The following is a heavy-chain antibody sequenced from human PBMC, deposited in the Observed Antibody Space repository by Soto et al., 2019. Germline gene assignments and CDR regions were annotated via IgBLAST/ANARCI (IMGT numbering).Heavy chain of an antibody. D-gene: IGHD2-15*01. V-gene: IGHV3-20*04. CDR3: ARASGGSARGWFDP. CDR1: GFTFDDYG. Sequence: EVQLVESGGGVVRPGGSLRLSCAASGFTFDDYGMSWVRQAPGKGLEWVSGINWNGGSTGYADSVKGRFTISRDNAKSALYLQMNSLRAEDTALYYCARASGGSARGWFDPWGQGTLVTVSS. J-gene: IGHJ5*02. CDR2: INWNGGST.